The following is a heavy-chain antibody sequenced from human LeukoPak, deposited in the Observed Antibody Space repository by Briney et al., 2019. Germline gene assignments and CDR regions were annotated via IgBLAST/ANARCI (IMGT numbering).Heavy chain of an antibody. CDR3: ARRGGKNYGDYVLHYYYMDV. CDR1: GYTFTGYY. J-gene: IGHJ6*03. Sequence: ASVKVSCKASGYTFTGYYIHWVRQAPGQGLEWMGWINPNGGGTLYAQNFQGRVTMTRDTSTSTAYMELRSLRSDDTAVYYCARRGGKNYGDYVLHYYYMDVWGKGTTVTVSS. CDR2: INPNGGGT. D-gene: IGHD4-17*01. V-gene: IGHV1-2*02.